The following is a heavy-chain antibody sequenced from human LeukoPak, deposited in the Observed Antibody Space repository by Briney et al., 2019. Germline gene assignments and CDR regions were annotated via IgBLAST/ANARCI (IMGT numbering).Heavy chain of an antibody. CDR1: GFTFNTYT. Sequence: GGSLRLSCAASGFTFNTYTMNWVRQAPGKGLEWVSYISGSSGIIDYADSVRGRFTISRDNAKNSLYLQMNSLRAEDTAVYYCVRQETPHGNFDYWGQGTLVTVSS. D-gene: IGHD1-26*01. V-gene: IGHV3-48*01. CDR3: VRQETPHGNFDY. CDR2: ISGSSGII. J-gene: IGHJ4*02.